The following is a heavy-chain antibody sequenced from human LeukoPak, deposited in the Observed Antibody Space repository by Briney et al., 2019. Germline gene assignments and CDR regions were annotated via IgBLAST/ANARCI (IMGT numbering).Heavy chain of an antibody. CDR2: IYPGDSDT. V-gene: IGHV5-51*01. D-gene: IGHD1-26*01. J-gene: IGHJ3*02. Sequence: GGPLKISCKGSGSRFTSYWIGWVRQLPGKGLEWMGIIYPGDSDTRYSPSFQGQLTISADKSISTAYLQWSSLKASDTAMYYCARHLGMTPDIWGQGTMVTVSS. CDR3: ARHLGMTPDI. CDR1: GSRFTSYW.